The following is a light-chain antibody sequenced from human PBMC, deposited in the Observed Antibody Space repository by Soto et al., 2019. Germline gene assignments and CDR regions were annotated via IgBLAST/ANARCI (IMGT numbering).Light chain of an antibody. J-gene: IGLJ1*01. CDR3: GSWDSSLSAYV. CDR2: DVN. V-gene: IGLV1-51*01. Sequence: SVLTQPPSVSAAPGQKVTISCSGSSSNIGGNSVSWYQQLPGTAPKLLIYDVNKRPSGIPDRFSGSKSGTSATLGITVFQTGDEADYYCGSWDSSLSAYVFGTGTKVTVL. CDR1: SSNIGGNS.